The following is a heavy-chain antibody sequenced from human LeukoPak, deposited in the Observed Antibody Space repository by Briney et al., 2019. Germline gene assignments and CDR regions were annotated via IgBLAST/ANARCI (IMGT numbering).Heavy chain of an antibody. CDR2: TYYRSKWYN. CDR1: GDSVSSNSAA. CDR3: ARAFAGKYSSSWFAAFDI. V-gene: IGHV6-1*01. D-gene: IGHD6-13*01. Sequence: SQTLSLTCAISGDSVSSNSAAWNWIRQSPSRGLEWLGRTYYRSKWYNDYAVSVKSRITINPDTSKNQFSLQLNSVTPEDTAVYYCARAFAGKYSSSWFAAFDIWGQGTMVTVSS. J-gene: IGHJ3*02.